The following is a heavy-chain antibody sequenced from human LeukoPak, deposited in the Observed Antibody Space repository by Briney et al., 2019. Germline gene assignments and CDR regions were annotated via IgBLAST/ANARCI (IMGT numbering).Heavy chain of an antibody. CDR2: MNPNSGNT. CDR1: GYTFTNYD. D-gene: IGHD6-19*01. V-gene: IGHV1-8*01. Sequence: ASVKVSCKASGYTFTNYDINWVRQATGQGLEWMGWMNPNSGNTGYAQKFQGRVTMTRNTSISTAYMQLSSLRSEDTAVYYCARGGSGWPNDAFDIWGQGTMVTVSS. J-gene: IGHJ3*02. CDR3: ARGGSGWPNDAFDI.